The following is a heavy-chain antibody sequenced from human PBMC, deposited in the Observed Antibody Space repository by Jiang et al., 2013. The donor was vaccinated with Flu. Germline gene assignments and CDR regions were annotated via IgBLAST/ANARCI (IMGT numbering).Heavy chain of an antibody. CDR1: GGSISSASYY. V-gene: IGHV4-39*02. Sequence: GSGLVKPSETLSVTCTVSGGSISSASYYWAWIRQPPGKGLEWIGSIFFTGSTYYNPSLKSRVTISVDTSKNHFSLKLSSVTAADTAVYYCARRYCVGGNCYYFDYWGQGTLVTVSS. D-gene: IGHD2-15*01. CDR2: IFFTGST. CDR3: ARRYCVGGNCYYFDY. J-gene: IGHJ4*02.